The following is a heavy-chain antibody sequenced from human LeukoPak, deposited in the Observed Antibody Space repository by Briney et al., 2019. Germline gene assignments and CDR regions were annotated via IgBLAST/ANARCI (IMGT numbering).Heavy chain of an antibody. Sequence: SETLSLTCTVSGGSISSGADFWTWIRQHPGKGLEWIGYIYSSGDTYYNPSLKGRVTMAVDTSRNQFSLKLSSVTAADTAVYYCARDAVTIAMDAFDIWGQGTMVTVSS. J-gene: IGHJ3*02. D-gene: IGHD4-17*01. CDR1: GGSISSGADF. V-gene: IGHV4-31*03. CDR3: ARDAVTIAMDAFDI. CDR2: IYSSGDT.